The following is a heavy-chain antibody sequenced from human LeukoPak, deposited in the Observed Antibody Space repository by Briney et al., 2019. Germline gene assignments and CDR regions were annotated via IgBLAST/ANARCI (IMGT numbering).Heavy chain of an antibody. CDR2: IYYSGST. Sequence: ASETLSLTCTVSGGSISSYYWSWIRQPPGKGLEWIGYIYYSGSTNYNPSLKSRVTISVDTSKNQFSLKLSSVTAADTAVYYCARTPFWSGYPVYYYYYMDVWGKGTTVTVSS. CDR3: ARTPFWSGYPVYYYYYMDV. CDR1: GGSISSYY. D-gene: IGHD3-3*01. V-gene: IGHV4-59*01. J-gene: IGHJ6*03.